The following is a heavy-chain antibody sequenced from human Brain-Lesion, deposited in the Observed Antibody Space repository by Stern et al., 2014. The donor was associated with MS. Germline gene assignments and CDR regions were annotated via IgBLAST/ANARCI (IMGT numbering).Heavy chain of an antibody. D-gene: IGHD2-2*01. CDR1: GASIGGGDYY. J-gene: IGHJ3*02. Sequence: QVQLQESGPGLVKPSQTLPLTCTVSGASIGGGDYYWSWIRQPPGKGMEWIGHIYYSGTTYYKASLKSRVTISLDTSKNQFSLNLSSVTAADTAVYYCAGAIGKYELLEAFDMWGQGTKVTVSS. CDR2: IYYSGTT. CDR3: AGAIGKYELLEAFDM. V-gene: IGHV4-30-4*01.